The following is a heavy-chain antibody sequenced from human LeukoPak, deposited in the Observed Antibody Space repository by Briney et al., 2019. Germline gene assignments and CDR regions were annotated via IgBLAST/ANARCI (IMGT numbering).Heavy chain of an antibody. CDR1: GYTLTELS. CDR2: FDPEDGET. D-gene: IGHD3-22*01. Sequence: ASVKVSCKVSGYTLTELSMHWVRQAPGKGLEWMGGFDPEDGETIYAQKFQGRVTMTEDTSTDTAYMELSSLRSEDTAVYYCATTYYYDSSGYRARYYYYMDVWGKGTTVPVSS. J-gene: IGHJ6*03. CDR3: ATTYYYDSSGYRARYYYYMDV. V-gene: IGHV1-24*01.